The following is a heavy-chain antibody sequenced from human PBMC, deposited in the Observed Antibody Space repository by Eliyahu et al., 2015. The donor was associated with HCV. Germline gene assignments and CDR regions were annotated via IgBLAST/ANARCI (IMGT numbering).Heavy chain of an antibody. CDR3: ARGLAGDYGDFKGGFDY. CDR1: GFTFDDYG. V-gene: IGHV3-20*01. CDR2: INWNGGST. D-gene: IGHD4-17*01. Sequence: EVQLVESGGGVVRPGGSLRLSCAASGFTFDDYGMSWVRQAPGKGLEWVSGINWNGGSTGYADSVKGRFTISRDNAKNSLYLQMNSLRAEDTALYHCARGLAGDYGDFKGGFDYWGQGTLVTVSS. J-gene: IGHJ4*02.